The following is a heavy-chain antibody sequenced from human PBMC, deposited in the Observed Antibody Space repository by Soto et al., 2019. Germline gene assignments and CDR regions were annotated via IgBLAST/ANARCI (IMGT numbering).Heavy chain of an antibody. CDR3: ARDGDCSGGSCYLGYGLDV. CDR1: GGSINSGGYY. CDR2: IYYSGDT. D-gene: IGHD2-15*01. V-gene: IGHV4-31*03. Sequence: QVQLQESGPGLVKPSQTLSLTCTVSGGSINSGGYYWSWIRQHPGKGLEWIGKIYYSGDTSYNPSLKIRATMSIDTSKNQFSLKMTSVTAADTAVYYCARDGDCSGGSCYLGYGLDVWGRGTTVTVSS. J-gene: IGHJ6*02.